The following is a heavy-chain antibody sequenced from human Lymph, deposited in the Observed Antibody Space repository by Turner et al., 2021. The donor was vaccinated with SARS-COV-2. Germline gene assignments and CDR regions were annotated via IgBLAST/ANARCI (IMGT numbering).Heavy chain of an antibody. V-gene: IGHV3-30-3*01. CDR3: ARGSSGRGTLDY. D-gene: IGHD3-10*01. Sequence: VPLVESGGGVVARGRSVRLPCAASGFTFNNYPMHWARQAPGKGLEWVAVISDDRSNKSYADSVKGRFTISRDNSKITLYLQMNSLRAEDAAVYYCARGSSGRGTLDYWGQGTLVTVSS. CDR2: ISDDRSNK. J-gene: IGHJ4*02. CDR1: GFTFNNYP.